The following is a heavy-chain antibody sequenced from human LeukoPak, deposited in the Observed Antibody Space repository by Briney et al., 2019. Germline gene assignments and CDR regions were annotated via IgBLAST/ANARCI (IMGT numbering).Heavy chain of an antibody. V-gene: IGHV3-33*01. CDR3: ARQQIPPGYSGYDFDQGPPDY. D-gene: IGHD5-12*01. J-gene: IGHJ4*02. Sequence: PGGSLRLPCAASGFTFSSYGMHWVRQAPGKGLEWVAVIWYDGSNKYYADSVKGRFTISRDDSKNTLYLQMNSLRAEDTAVYYCARQQIPPGYSGYDFDQGPPDYWGQGTLVTVSS. CDR1: GFTFSSYG. CDR2: IWYDGSNK.